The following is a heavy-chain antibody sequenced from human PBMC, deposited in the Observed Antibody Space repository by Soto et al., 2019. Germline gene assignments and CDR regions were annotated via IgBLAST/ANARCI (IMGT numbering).Heavy chain of an antibody. D-gene: IGHD6-13*01. CDR2: IFPIFGTA. J-gene: IGHJ5*02. V-gene: IGHV1-69*01. CDR1: GGTFSSYA. Sequence: SVTVSCTASGGTFSSYAISWVRQAHGQGLEWMGGIFPIFGTANYAQKFQGRVTITADESTSTAYMELSSLRSEDTAVYYCARRTGVVAAAGTNWFDPWGQGTLVTVSS. CDR3: ARRTGVVAAAGTNWFDP.